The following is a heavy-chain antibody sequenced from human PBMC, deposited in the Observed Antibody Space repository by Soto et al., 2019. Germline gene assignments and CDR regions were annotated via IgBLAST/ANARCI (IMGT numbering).Heavy chain of an antibody. CDR1: GFTFSNYV. V-gene: IGHV3-23*01. CDR3: AKLPLGLALGFDY. CDR2: ISGSGDNT. Sequence: EVHLLDSGGGLVQPGGSLRLSCAASGFTFSNYVMSWVRQAPGKGLEWVSSISGSGDNTYDAYSVKGRFTISRDNSKNTLVLQMNSLRAEDTAVSYCAKLPLGLALGFDYWGQGTLVTVSS. J-gene: IGHJ4*02.